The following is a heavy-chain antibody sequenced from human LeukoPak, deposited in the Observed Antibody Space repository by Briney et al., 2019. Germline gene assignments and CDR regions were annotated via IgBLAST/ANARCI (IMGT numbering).Heavy chain of an antibody. J-gene: IGHJ1*01. D-gene: IGHD3-22*01. V-gene: IGHV3-21*01. CDR3: ARGYDSSGYSSLHH. CDR1: GFTFSSYS. CDR2: ISSSSSYI. Sequence: GGSLRLSCAASGFTFSSYSMNWVRQAPGKGLEWVSSISSSSSYIYYADSVKGRFTISRDNAKNSLYLQMNSLRADDTAVYYCARGYDSSGYSSLHHWGQGTLVTVSS.